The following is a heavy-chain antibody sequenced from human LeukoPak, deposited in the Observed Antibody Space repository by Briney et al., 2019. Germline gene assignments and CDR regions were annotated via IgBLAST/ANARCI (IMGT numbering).Heavy chain of an antibody. CDR2: INPNSGDT. D-gene: IGHD3-22*01. J-gene: IGHJ4*02. CDR3: ARDFGYYDTSGLSD. V-gene: IGHV1-2*06. CDR1: GYTFTGNY. Sequence: ASVKVSCKASGYTFTGNYMQWVRQAPGQGPEWMGRINPNSGDTNYAQKFQGRVTMARDTSISTAYMELSRLRSDDTAVYYCARDFGYYDTSGLSDWGQGTLVTVSS.